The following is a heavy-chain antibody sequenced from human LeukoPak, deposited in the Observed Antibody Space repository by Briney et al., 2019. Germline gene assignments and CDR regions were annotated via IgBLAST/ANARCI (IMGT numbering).Heavy chain of an antibody. Sequence: GESMKISCKGSGYSFTSYWIGWVRQMPGKGLELMGIIYPGDSDTRYSPSFQGQVTISADKSTSTAYLQWSSLKASDTAMYYCARPYCSGGSCYPHEYYFDYWGQGTLVTVSS. D-gene: IGHD2-15*01. CDR2: IYPGDSDT. CDR3: ARPYCSGGSCYPHEYYFDY. CDR1: GYSFTSYW. V-gene: IGHV5-51*01. J-gene: IGHJ4*02.